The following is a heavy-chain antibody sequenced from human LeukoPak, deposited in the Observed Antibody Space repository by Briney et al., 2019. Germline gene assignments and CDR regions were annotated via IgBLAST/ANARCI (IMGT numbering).Heavy chain of an antibody. V-gene: IGHV3-7*01. D-gene: IGHD2-21*01. CDR1: GFTFGVSW. CDR2: INQDGSEK. CDR3: ATDAGYYKFES. J-gene: IGHJ4*02. Sequence: SLRLSCAASGFTFGVSWLSWVRQAPGKGLEWVANINQDGSEKFYVDSVHGRFTISRDNARKSVYLQMSRLSGEDTAVYYCATDAGYYKFESWGQGTLVTVSS.